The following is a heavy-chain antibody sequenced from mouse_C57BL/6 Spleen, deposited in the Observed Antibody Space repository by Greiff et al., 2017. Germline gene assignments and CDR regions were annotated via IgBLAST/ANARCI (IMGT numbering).Heavy chain of an antibody. J-gene: IGHJ4*01. V-gene: IGHV5-17*01. CDR3: ARSGYYDYAMDY. Sequence: EVKLVESGGGLVKPGGSLKLSCAASGFTFSDYGMHWVRQAPEKGLEWVAYISSGSSTIYYADTVKGRFTISRDNAKNTLFLQMTSLRSEDTAMYYCARSGYYDYAMDYWGQGTSVTVSS. CDR2: ISSGSSTI. CDR1: GFTFSDYG. D-gene: IGHD2-3*01.